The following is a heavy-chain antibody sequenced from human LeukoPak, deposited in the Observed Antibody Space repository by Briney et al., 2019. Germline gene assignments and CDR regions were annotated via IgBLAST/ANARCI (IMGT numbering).Heavy chain of an antibody. CDR2: IYTSGST. CDR3: AVVGGNGDYYFDY. V-gene: IGHV4-4*07. D-gene: IGHD4-23*01. J-gene: IGHJ4*02. Sequence: PSETLSLTCTVSGGSISSYYWSWVRQPAGKGLEWVGRIYTSGSTNYNPSLKSRVPMSVDTSKTQFSLKLSSVTAADTAVYYCAVVGGNGDYYFDYWGQGTLVTVSS. CDR1: GGSISSYY.